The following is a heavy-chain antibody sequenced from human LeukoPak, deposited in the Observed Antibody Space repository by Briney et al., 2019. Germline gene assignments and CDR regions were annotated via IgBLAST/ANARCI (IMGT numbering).Heavy chain of an antibody. CDR2: IYPDDSQT. Sequence: THGESLKISCKGSGYSFSNYWIGWVRQMPGKGLEWMGIIYPDDSQTRYNPSFQGQVTISAAKSIRTAYLQWSSLKASDSAMYSCARLGYRSTSDIYYYMDVWGKGTTLTVSS. J-gene: IGHJ6*03. D-gene: IGHD6-6*01. V-gene: IGHV5-51*01. CDR3: ARLGYRSTSDIYYYMDV. CDR1: GYSFSNYW.